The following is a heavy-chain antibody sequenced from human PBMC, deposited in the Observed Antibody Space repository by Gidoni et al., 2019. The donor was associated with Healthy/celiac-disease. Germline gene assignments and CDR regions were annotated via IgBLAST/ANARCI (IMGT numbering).Heavy chain of an antibody. D-gene: IGHD2-15*01. CDR1: GGSISSGGYY. V-gene: IGHV4-31*03. J-gene: IGHJ3*02. CDR3: AREDPHDYCSGGSCYSVDAFDI. Sequence: QVQLQESGPGLVKPSQTLSLPCTVSGGSISSGGYYLRWIRQHPGKGLEWIGYIYYSGSTYYNPSLKSRVTISVDTSKNQFSLKLSSVTAADTAVYYCAREDPHDYCSGGSCYSVDAFDIWGQGTMVTVSS. CDR2: IYYSGST.